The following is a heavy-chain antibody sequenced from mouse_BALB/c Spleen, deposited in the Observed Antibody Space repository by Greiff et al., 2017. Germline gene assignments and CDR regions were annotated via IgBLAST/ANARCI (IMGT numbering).Heavy chain of an antibody. J-gene: IGHJ3*01. CDR3: ALDYDLWFAY. Sequence: EVKLVESGGGLVQPGGSLKLSCAASGFTFSSYTMSWVRQTPEKRLEWVAYISNGGGSTYYPDTVKGRFTISRDNAKNTLYLQMSSLKSEDTAVYYCALDYDLWFAYWGQGTLVTVSA. CDR2: ISNGGGST. V-gene: IGHV5-12-2*01. D-gene: IGHD2-4*01. CDR1: GFTFSSYT.